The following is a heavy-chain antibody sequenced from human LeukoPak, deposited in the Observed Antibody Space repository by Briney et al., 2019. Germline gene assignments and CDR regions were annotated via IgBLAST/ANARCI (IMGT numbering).Heavy chain of an antibody. D-gene: IGHD6-19*01. Sequence: PSETLSLTCTVSGGSISSYYWSWIRQPPGKGLEWIGYIYYSGSTNYNPSLKSRVTISVDTSNNKFSLKLSSVTAAAAGAYSCARDQWVAGTRWFDPWGQGTLVTVSS. CDR3: ARDQWVAGTRWFDP. CDR1: GGSISSYY. J-gene: IGHJ5*02. CDR2: IYYSGST. V-gene: IGHV4-59*01.